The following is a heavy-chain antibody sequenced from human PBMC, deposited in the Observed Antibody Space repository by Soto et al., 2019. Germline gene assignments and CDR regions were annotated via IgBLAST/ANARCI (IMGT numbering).Heavy chain of an antibody. V-gene: IGHV1-46*01. CDR1: NDSLSSHF. CDR3: AIYHLELFRFDY. CDR2: INPGPNSA. J-gene: IGHJ4*02. Sequence: ASVKVSCKASNDSLSSHFIHWVRQAPGEGLEWMGIINPGPNSASYSKEFQGRVTMTTDTSTSTAYMELRSLRSDDTAMYFCAIYHLELFRFDYWGQGTLVTVSS. D-gene: IGHD2-2*01.